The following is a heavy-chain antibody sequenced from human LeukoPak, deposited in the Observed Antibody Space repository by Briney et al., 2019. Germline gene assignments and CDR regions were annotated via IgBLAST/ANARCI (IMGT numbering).Heavy chain of an antibody. CDR2: INHSGST. J-gene: IGHJ5*02. V-gene: IGHV4-34*01. CDR1: GGSFSGYY. Sequence: SETLSLTCAVYGGSFSGYYWSWIRQPPGKGLEWIGEINHSGSTNYNPSLKSRVTISVDTSKNQFSLKLSSVTAADTAVYYCARGGYYGSGPLFDPWGQGTLVTVSS. CDR3: ARGGYYGSGPLFDP. D-gene: IGHD3-10*01.